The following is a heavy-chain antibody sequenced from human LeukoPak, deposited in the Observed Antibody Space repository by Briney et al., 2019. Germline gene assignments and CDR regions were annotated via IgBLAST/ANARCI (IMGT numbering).Heavy chain of an antibody. J-gene: IGHJ4*02. V-gene: IGHV4-59*01. CDR1: GASISSDY. CDR2: VYHSGST. Sequence: ASETLSLTCTVSGASISSDYWNWIRQPPGKGLEWIGHVYHSGSTNYNPSLKSRVTISVDTSKNQFSLKLSSVTAADTAVYYCARDTGPGPTVTTIAPDYWGQGTLVTVSS. CDR3: ARDTGPGPTVTTIAPDY. D-gene: IGHD4-17*01.